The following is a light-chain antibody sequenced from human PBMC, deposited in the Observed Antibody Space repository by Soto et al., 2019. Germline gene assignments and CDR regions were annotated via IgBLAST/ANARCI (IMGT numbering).Light chain of an antibody. CDR3: SSYTSAATRVV. V-gene: IGLV2-14*01. CDR2: EVN. J-gene: IGLJ2*01. CDR1: SSDVGGYNH. Sequence: QSALTQPASVSGSPGQPISISCTGTSSDVGGYNHVSWYQQHPGKAPKLLIYEVNNRPSGVSSRFSGSKSANTASLTISGLQAEDEADYFCSSYTSAATRVVFGGGTKLTVL.